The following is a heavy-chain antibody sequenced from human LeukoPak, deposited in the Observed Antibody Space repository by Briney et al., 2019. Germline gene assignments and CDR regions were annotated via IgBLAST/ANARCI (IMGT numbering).Heavy chain of an antibody. CDR2: IIPIFGTA. Sequence: SVKVSCKASGGTFSSYAISWVRQAPGQGLEWMGGIIPIFGTANYAQKFQGRVTITADESTSTAYMELSSLRSEDTAVYYCASSSGYYRDAFDIWGQGTMVTVSS. V-gene: IGHV1-69*13. CDR1: GGTFSSYA. J-gene: IGHJ3*02. D-gene: IGHD3-22*01. CDR3: ASSSGYYRDAFDI.